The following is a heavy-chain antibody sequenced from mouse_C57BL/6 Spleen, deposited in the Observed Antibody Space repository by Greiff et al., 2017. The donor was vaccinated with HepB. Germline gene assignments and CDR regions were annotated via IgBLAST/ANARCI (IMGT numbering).Heavy chain of an antibody. CDR3: AKGENYGSSPWFAY. D-gene: IGHD1-1*01. CDR1: GFSLTSYG. V-gene: IGHV2-5*01. Sequence: VQLQQSGPGLVQPSQSLSITCTVSGFSLTSYGVHWVRQSPGKGLEWLGVIWRGGSTDYNAAFMSRLSITKDNSKSQVFFKMNSLQADDTAIYYCAKGENYGSSPWFAYWGQGTLVTVSA. CDR2: IWRGGST. J-gene: IGHJ3*01.